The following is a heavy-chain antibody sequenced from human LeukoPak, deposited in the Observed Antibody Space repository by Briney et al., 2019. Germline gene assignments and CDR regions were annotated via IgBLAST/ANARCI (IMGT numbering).Heavy chain of an antibody. CDR3: AREISRTGAFDI. V-gene: IGHV3-66*01. Sequence: GGSLRLSCAASGFTFSSYAMSWVRQAPGKGLEWVSVIYSGGYTYYADSVKGRFTISRDNSKNTLYLQMNSLRAEDTAVYYCAREISRTGAFDIWGQGTMVTVSS. CDR1: GFTFSSYA. D-gene: IGHD3-3*02. CDR2: IYSGGYT. J-gene: IGHJ3*02.